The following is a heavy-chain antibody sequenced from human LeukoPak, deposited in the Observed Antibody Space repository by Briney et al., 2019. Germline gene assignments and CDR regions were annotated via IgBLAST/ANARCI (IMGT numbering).Heavy chain of an antibody. D-gene: IGHD3-16*01. V-gene: IGHV4-59*10. CDR1: GGSFSGYY. CDR3: VWGSYPRSYFDY. Sequence: PSETLSLTCAVYGGSFSGYYWSWIRQPPGKGLEWIGRIYTSGSTNYNPSLKSRVTISVDTSKNQFSLKLSSVTAADTAVYYCVWGSYPRSYFDYWGQGTLVTVSS. J-gene: IGHJ4*02. CDR2: IYTSGST.